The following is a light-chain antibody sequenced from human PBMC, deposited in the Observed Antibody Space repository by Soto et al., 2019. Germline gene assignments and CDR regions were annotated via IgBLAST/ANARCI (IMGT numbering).Light chain of an antibody. CDR2: DAS. V-gene: IGKV3-11*01. J-gene: IGKJ3*01. CDR1: QSVNTY. Sequence: EIVLTQSPATLSLSPGERATLSCRASQSVNTYFAWSQQKPGQTPRLLLYDASNRAPAIPARFSGFGSGIDFSLTLSSLEPEDFAVVYCMQSSNWPFTFGPGTKVDI. CDR3: MQSSNWPFT.